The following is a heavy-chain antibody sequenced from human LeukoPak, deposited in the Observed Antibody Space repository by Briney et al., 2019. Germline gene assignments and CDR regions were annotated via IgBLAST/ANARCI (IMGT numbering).Heavy chain of an antibody. Sequence: GGSLRLSCAASGFTFSSYWMHWVRQAPGKGLVWVSRINSDGSSTSYADSVKGRFTISRDNAKNTLYLQMNSLRAEDTAVYYCARVYSGSYYGPDYWGQGTLVTVSS. CDR2: INSDGSST. CDR1: GFTFSSYW. J-gene: IGHJ4*02. D-gene: IGHD1-26*01. V-gene: IGHV3-74*01. CDR3: ARVYSGSYYGPDY.